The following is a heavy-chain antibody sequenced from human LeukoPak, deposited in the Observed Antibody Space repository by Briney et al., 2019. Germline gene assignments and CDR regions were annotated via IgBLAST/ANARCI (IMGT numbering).Heavy chain of an antibody. J-gene: IGHJ4*02. V-gene: IGHV1-18*01. Sequence: ASVKVSCKASGGTFSSYAISWVRQAPGQGLEWMGWISAYNGNTNYAQKLQGRVTMTTDTSTSTAYMELRSLRSDDTAVYYCARVFSGSYLNFWGLGTLVTVSS. CDR3: ARVFSGSYLNF. CDR2: ISAYNGNT. D-gene: IGHD1-26*01. CDR1: GGTFSSYA.